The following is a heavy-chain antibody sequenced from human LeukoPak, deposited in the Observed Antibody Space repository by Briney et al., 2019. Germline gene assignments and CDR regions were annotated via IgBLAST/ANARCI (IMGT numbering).Heavy chain of an antibody. D-gene: IGHD6-19*01. CDR3: AKPSPKARYSSGWYFDY. V-gene: IGHV3-48*01. CDR1: GFTFSSYS. Sequence: GGSLRLSCAASGFTFSSYSMNWVRQAPGKGLEWVSYISSSSSTIYYADSVKGRFTISRDNSKNTLYLQMNSLRAEDTAVYYCAKPSPKARYSSGWYFDYWGQGTLVTVSS. J-gene: IGHJ4*02. CDR2: ISSSSSTI.